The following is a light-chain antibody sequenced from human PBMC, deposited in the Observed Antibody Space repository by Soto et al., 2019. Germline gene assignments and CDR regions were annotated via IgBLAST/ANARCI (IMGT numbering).Light chain of an antibody. V-gene: IGKV1-39*01. CDR2: AAS. CDR3: QQTYSTPRT. J-gene: IGKJ1*01. CDR1: QTISSY. Sequence: DIQMTQSPSSLSASVGDRVTMTCRASQTISSYLNWYQQKPGKAPNLLIYAASSLQSGVPSRFSGSGSGTDFTLTINSLQPEDFAIYSCQQTYSTPRTFGQGTKVEIK.